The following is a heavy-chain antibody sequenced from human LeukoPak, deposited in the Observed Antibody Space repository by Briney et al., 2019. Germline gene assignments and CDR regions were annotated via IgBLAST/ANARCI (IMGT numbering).Heavy chain of an antibody. V-gene: IGHV4-59*01. CDR2: IYYSGSI. J-gene: IGHJ5*02. CDR3: ARVYYGGNSEAFDP. CDR1: GGSISSYN. D-gene: IGHD4-23*01. Sequence: PSETLSLTCTASGGSISSYNWSWIRQPPGKGLEWLGYIYYSGSIIYNPSLKSRVTISVDTSKNQFSLKLSSVTAADTAVFYCARVYYGGNSEAFDPWGQGTLVTVSS.